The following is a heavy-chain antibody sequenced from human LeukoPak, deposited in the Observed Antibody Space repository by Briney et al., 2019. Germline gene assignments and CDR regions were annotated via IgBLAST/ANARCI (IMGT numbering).Heavy chain of an antibody. V-gene: IGHV3-13*01. D-gene: IGHD5-18*01. CDR1: GFTFSSYD. Sequence: GGPLRLSCAASGFTFSSYDMHWVRQATGKGLEWVSAIGTAGDTYYPGSVKGRFTISRENAKNSLYLQMNSLRAGDTAVYYCARAGYGYLYFDLWGRGTLVTVSS. CDR2: IGTAGDT. CDR3: ARAGYGYLYFDL. J-gene: IGHJ2*01.